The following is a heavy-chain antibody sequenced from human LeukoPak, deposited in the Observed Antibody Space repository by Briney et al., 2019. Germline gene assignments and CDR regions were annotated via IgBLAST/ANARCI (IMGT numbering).Heavy chain of an antibody. V-gene: IGHV1-69*13. D-gene: IGHD2-2*01. CDR1: GGTFSSYA. Sequence: SVKVSCKASGGTFSSYAISWVRQAPGQGLEWMGGIIPIFGTANYAQKFQGRVTITADESTSTAYMELSSLKSEDTAVYYCARDPVVVVPAATTYYYYYYGMDVWGQGTTVTVSS. CDR2: IIPIFGTA. CDR3: ARDPVVVVPAATTYYYYYYGMDV. J-gene: IGHJ6*02.